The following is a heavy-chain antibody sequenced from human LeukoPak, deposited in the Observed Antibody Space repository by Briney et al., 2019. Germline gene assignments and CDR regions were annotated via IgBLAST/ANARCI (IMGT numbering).Heavy chain of an antibody. D-gene: IGHD3-10*01. CDR1: GYTFTSYA. Sequence: ASVKVSCKASGYTFTSYAMNWVRQAPGQGLEWMGWINTNTGNPTYAQGFTGRFVFSLDTSVSTAYLQISSLKAEDTAVYYCARDLPTPGLLKYYYGSGTFHYFDYWGQGTLVTVSS. CDR3: ARDLPTPGLLKYYYGSGTFHYFDY. CDR2: INTNTGNP. J-gene: IGHJ4*02. V-gene: IGHV7-4-1*02.